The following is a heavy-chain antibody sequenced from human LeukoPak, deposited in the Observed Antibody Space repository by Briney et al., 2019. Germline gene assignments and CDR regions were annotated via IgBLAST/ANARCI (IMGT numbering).Heavy chain of an antibody. Sequence: SETLSLTCAFYGGSFSGYYWSWIRQPPGKGLEWIGEINQSGSTNYHPSLKSRLTISVDTSKNQFSLKLSSVTAADTAVYYCASSRYYDILTGYWLYYFDYWGQGTLVTVSS. CDR1: GGSFSGYY. V-gene: IGHV4-34*01. D-gene: IGHD3-9*01. CDR3: ASSRYYDILTGYWLYYFDY. CDR2: INQSGST. J-gene: IGHJ4*02.